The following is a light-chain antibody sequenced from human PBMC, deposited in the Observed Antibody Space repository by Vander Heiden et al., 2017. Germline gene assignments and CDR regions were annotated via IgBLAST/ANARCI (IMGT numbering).Light chain of an antibody. V-gene: IGKV3-11*01. Sequence: EIVLTQSPATLSLSPGERATLSCRASQSVSNYLAWYQHKPGQAPRLLIYDASNRAAGIPARFSGSGSGTDFTLNISSLEPEDFAVYYCQQRSNWPPEVTFGGGTKVEIK. J-gene: IGKJ4*01. CDR3: QQRSNWPPEVT. CDR2: DAS. CDR1: QSVSNY.